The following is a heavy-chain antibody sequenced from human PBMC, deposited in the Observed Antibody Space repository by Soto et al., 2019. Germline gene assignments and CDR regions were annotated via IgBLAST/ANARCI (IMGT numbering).Heavy chain of an antibody. Sequence: QVQLVQSGPEVKKPGASVKVSCKASGYTFTSYYMHWVRQAPGQGPEWMGIFNPSGGSTTYAQKFQGRVTMTGYTSTSTVYMELSSLRSEDTAVYYCARDGPSGSYNLDYWGQGTLVTVSS. D-gene: IGHD1-26*01. CDR1: GYTFTSYY. J-gene: IGHJ4*02. V-gene: IGHV1-46*01. CDR3: ARDGPSGSYNLDY. CDR2: FNPSGGST.